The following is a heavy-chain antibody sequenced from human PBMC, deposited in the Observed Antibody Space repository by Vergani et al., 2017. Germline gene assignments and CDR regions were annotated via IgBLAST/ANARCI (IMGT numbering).Heavy chain of an antibody. CDR3: ASQNTYGAGAGYFDY. CDR2: ISYDGSNK. Sequence: QVQLVESGGGVVQPGRSLRLSCAASGFTFSSYAMHWVRQAPGKGLEWVAVISYDGSNKYYADSVKGRFTISRDNSKNTLYLQMNSLRAEDTAVYYCASQNTYGAGAGYFDYWGQGTLVTVSS. D-gene: IGHD4-17*01. V-gene: IGHV3-30-3*01. J-gene: IGHJ4*02. CDR1: GFTFSSYA.